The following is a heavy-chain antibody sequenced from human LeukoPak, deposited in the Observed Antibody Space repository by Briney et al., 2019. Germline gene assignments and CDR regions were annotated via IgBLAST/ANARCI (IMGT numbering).Heavy chain of an antibody. CDR1: GYTFTSYG. CDR2: ISAYNGNT. D-gene: IGHD4-23*01. CDR3: ARVNTVAGLPNDAFDI. V-gene: IGHV1-18*01. Sequence: ASVKVSCKASGYTFTSYGISWVRQAPGQGLEWMGRISAYNGNTNYAQKLQGRVTMTTDTSTSTAYMELRSLRSDDTAVYYCARVNTVAGLPNDAFDIWGQGTMVTVSS. J-gene: IGHJ3*02.